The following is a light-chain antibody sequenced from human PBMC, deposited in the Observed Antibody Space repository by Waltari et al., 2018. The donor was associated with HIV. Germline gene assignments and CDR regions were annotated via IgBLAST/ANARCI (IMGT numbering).Light chain of an antibody. CDR1: RPNLGNNY. CDR2: DNN. V-gene: IGLV1-51*01. CDR3: GTWDSSLSVVV. J-gene: IGLJ2*01. Sequence: QSVLTQPPSVSAAPGQKVTISCSGSRPNLGNNYVSWYRQLPGAAPQLLIYDNNKRSSGIPDRFSGSKSGTSATLGITGLQTGDEADYYCGTWDSSLSVVVFGGGTKLTVL.